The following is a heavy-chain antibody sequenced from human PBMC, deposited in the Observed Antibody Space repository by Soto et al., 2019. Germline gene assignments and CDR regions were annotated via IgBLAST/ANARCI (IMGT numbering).Heavy chain of an antibody. CDR3: AKQGALGSSYFDY. CDR1: GFTFSTYG. V-gene: IGHV3-30*18. CDR2: VPYDGRNK. D-gene: IGHD7-27*01. J-gene: IGHJ4*02. Sequence: QVQLVESGGGVVQPGRSLRLSCAASGFTFSTYGMHWVRQAPGKGLEWVAVVPYDGRNKYYADSVKGRFTISRDNSKNTLYLQMSSLRTEDTAMYYCAKQGALGSSYFDYWGQGTLVTVSS.